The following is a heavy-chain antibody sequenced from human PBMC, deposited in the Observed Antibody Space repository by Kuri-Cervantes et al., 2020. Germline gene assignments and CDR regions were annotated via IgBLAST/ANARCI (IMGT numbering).Heavy chain of an antibody. J-gene: IGHJ4*02. D-gene: IGHD4-17*01. CDR1: GYTFTSYG. CDR3: ARSLADXGDYPGSY. V-gene: IGHV1-18*01. Sequence: ASVKVSCKTSGYTFTSYGITWVRQAPGQGLEWMGWISAYNGHTSYAQKFQGRVTMTTDTSTRTAYMELRSLRSDDTAVSYCARSLADXGDYPGSYWGQGTLVTVSS. CDR2: ISAYNGHT.